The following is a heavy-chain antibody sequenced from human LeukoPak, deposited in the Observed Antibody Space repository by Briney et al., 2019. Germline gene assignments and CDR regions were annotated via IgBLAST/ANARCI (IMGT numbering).Heavy chain of an antibody. V-gene: IGHV3-48*03. CDR2: ISSSGSTI. D-gene: IGHD3-10*01. Sequence: GGSLRLSCAASGFTFSSYEMNWVRQALGKGLEWVSYISSSGSTIYYADSVKGRFTISRDNAKNSLYLQMNSLRAEDKAVYYCARDSGGLVDYWGQGTLVTVSS. CDR3: ARDSGGLVDY. CDR1: GFTFSSYE. J-gene: IGHJ4*02.